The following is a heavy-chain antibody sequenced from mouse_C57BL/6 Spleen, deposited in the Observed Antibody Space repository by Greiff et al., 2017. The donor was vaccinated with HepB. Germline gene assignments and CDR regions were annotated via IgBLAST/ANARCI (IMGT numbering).Heavy chain of an antibody. CDR1: GYAFSSSW. CDR3: AREEIYYYGSSYVNAMDY. J-gene: IGHJ4*01. CDR2: IYPGDGDT. Sequence: VQLQQSGPELVKPGASVKISCKASGYAFSSSWMNWVKQRPGKGLEWIGRIYPGDGDTNYNGKFKGKATLTADKSSSTAYMQLSSLTSEDSAVYFWAREEIYYYGSSYVNAMDYWGQGTSVTVSS. V-gene: IGHV1-82*01. D-gene: IGHD1-1*01.